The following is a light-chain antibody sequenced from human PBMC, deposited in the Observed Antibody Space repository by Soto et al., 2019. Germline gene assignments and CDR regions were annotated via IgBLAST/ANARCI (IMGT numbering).Light chain of an antibody. CDR3: MQGTHLYT. J-gene: IGKJ2*01. CDR2: KVS. CDR1: QSLVYSDGNTY. Sequence: DVVMTQSPLSLPVTLGQPASISCRSSQSLVYSDGNTYLSWFQQRPGQSPRRLVYKVSNRDSGVPDRFRGSGSGTDFTLKISRVEAEDVGVYYCMQGTHLYTFGQGTKLEIK. V-gene: IGKV2-30*01.